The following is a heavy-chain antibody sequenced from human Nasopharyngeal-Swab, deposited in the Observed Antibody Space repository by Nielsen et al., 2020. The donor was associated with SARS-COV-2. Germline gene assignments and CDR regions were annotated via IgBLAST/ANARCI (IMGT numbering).Heavy chain of an antibody. Sequence: GGSLRLSCAASGFTFSSYGMHWVRQAPGKGLEWVAVISYDGSNKYYADSVKGRFTISRDNSKNTLYLQMNSLRAEDTAVYYCAKEAGYYDILAGYYSSLGYGMDVWGQGTTVTVSS. CDR1: GFTFSSYG. V-gene: IGHV3-30*18. J-gene: IGHJ6*02. CDR2: ISYDGSNK. D-gene: IGHD3-9*01. CDR3: AKEAGYYDILAGYYSSLGYGMDV.